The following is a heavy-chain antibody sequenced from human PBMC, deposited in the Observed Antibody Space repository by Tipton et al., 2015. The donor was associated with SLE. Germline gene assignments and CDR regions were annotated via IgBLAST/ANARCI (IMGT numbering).Heavy chain of an antibody. CDR2: IYAGGSS. D-gene: IGHD3-22*01. CDR3: ARHSSPYTPYHY. V-gene: IGHV4-61*08. J-gene: IGHJ4*02. CDR1: GGSISSGGYS. Sequence: TLSLTCAVSGGSISSGGYSWSWIRQPPGKGLEWIGYIYAGGSSNYNSSLKSRVTISVDTSQNQFSLRLTSLTAADTAVYYCARHSSPYTPYHYWGQGTLVTVSS.